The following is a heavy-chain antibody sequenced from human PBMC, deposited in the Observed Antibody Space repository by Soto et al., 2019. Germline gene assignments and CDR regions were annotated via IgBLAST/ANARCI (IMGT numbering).Heavy chain of an antibody. V-gene: IGHV1-69*18. CDR2: IIPLFGTT. CDR3: ARRLDDRADEGFDV. CDR1: EDTFSTYT. D-gene: IGHD3-16*01. Sequence: QVELVQSGAEVKKPGSSVKVSCQASEDTFSTYTIYWVRQAPGQGLEWMGRIIPLFGTTKYAQNFQDRVTITAEESTSTTYMELSSLRAEDTAVYYCARRLDDRADEGFDVWGEGTAVTVSA. J-gene: IGHJ3*01.